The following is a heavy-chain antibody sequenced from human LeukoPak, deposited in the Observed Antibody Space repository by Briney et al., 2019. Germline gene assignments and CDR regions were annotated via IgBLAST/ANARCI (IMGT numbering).Heavy chain of an antibody. CDR1: GFTFSSYA. CDR3: AREDDSRGDKIDY. Sequence: PGGSLRLSCAASGFTFSSYAMHWVRQAPGKGLEWVAVISYDGSNKYYADSVKGRFTTSRDNSKNTLYLQMNSLRAEDTAVYYCAREDDSRGDKIDYWGQGTLVTVSS. V-gene: IGHV3-30-3*01. CDR2: ISYDGSNK. J-gene: IGHJ4*02. D-gene: IGHD3-22*01.